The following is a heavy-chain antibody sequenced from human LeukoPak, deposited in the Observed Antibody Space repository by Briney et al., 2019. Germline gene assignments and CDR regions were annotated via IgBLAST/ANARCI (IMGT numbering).Heavy chain of an antibody. CDR3: ARDNVVVVAATNYYYMDV. Sequence: GGSLRLSCIGSRFALNDYGMHWVRQAPGRGLEWVAVVSADGTERHYADSVKGRFTISRDNAKNPLYLQMNSLRAEDTAVYYCARDNVVVVAATNYYYMDVWGKGTTVTVSS. V-gene: IGHV3-30*03. CDR2: VSADGTER. J-gene: IGHJ6*03. CDR1: RFALNDYG. D-gene: IGHD2-15*01.